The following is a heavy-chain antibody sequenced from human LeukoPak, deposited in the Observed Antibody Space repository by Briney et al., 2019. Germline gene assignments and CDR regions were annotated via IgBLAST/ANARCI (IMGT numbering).Heavy chain of an antibody. CDR3: AKDRGLLLRFDY. V-gene: IGHV3-23*01. D-gene: IGHD3-22*01. CDR1: GFTFSSYA. J-gene: IGHJ4*02. Sequence: GGSLRLSCAASGFTFSSYAMSWVRQAPGEGLEWVSAISGSGGSTYYADSVKGRFTISRDNSKNTLYLQMNSLRAEDTAVYYCAKDRGLLLRFDYWGQGTLVTVSS. CDR2: ISGSGGST.